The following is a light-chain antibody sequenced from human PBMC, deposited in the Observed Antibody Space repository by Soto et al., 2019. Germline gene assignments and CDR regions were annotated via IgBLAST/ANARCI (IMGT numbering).Light chain of an antibody. CDR1: SSDVGSYNL. J-gene: IGLJ3*02. Sequence: QSALTQPASVSGSPGQSITISCTGTSSDVGSYNLVSWYQQHPGQAPKLMIYEVSKQPSGVSNRFSGSKSGNTASLTISGLQAEDEADYYCCSYAGSSTLVFGGGTKLTVL. CDR2: EVS. CDR3: CSYAGSSTLV. V-gene: IGLV2-23*02.